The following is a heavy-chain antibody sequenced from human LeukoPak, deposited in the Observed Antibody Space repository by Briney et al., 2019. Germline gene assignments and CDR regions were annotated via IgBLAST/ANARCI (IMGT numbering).Heavy chain of an antibody. CDR2: IYTSGST. CDR3: ARENYGDYPFDY. D-gene: IGHD4-17*01. CDR1: GGPISSGSYY. J-gene: IGHJ4*02. Sequence: NSSQTLSLTCTVSGGPISSGSYYWSWIRQPAGEGLVWIGRIYTSGSTNYNPSLKSRLPISVDTSKNQFSLKLSSVTAADTAVYYCARENYGDYPFDYWGQGTLVTVSS. V-gene: IGHV4-61*02.